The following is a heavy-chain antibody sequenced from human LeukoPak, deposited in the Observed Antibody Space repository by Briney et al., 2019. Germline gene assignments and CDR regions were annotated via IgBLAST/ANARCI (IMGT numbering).Heavy chain of an antibody. CDR1: GYTLTELS. CDR2: FEPEDGET. D-gene: IGHD1-26*01. V-gene: IGHV1-24*01. Sequence: ASVTVSFTVSGYTLTELSMHWVRQAPGKGLEWMGGFEPEDGETIYAQKFQGRVTMTEDTSTDTAYMELSSLRSEDTAVYYCAGGSYTNDYWGQGTLVTVSS. J-gene: IGHJ4*02. CDR3: AGGSYTNDY.